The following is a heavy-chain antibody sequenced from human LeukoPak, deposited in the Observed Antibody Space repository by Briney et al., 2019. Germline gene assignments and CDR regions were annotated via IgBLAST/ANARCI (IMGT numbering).Heavy chain of an antibody. J-gene: IGHJ4*02. V-gene: IGHV3-74*01. CDR2: ITSDGSTT. D-gene: IGHD3-10*01. CDR1: GFTFSSNW. Sequence: PGGSLRLSCAASGFTFSSNWMHWVRQAPGKGLVWVSRITSDGSTTSYADSVKGRLTISRDNAKNTLYLQMNSLRAEDTAVYYCTRAGGSAPGDYWGQGTLVTVSS. CDR3: TRAGGSAPGDY.